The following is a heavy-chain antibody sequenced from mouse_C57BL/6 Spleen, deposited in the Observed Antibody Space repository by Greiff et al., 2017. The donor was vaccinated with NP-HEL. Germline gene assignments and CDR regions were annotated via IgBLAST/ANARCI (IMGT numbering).Heavy chain of an antibody. CDR3: ARSGNSDFDY. D-gene: IGHD1-3*01. V-gene: IGHV1-76*01. CDR1: GYTFTDYY. CDR2: IYPGSGNT. J-gene: IGHJ2*01. Sequence: QVQLQQSGAELVRPGASVKLSCKASGYTFTDYYINWVKQRPGQGLEWIARIYPGSGNTYYNEKFKGKATLTAEKSSSTAYMQLSSLTSEDSAVYFCARSGNSDFDYWGQGTTLTVSS.